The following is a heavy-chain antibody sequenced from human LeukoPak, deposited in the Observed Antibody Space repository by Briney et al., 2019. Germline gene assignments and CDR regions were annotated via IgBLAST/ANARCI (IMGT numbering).Heavy chain of an antibody. CDR3: ARGLWFGESYFDY. CDR2: ISSSSSYI. V-gene: IGHV3-21*01. D-gene: IGHD3-10*01. J-gene: IGHJ4*02. CDR1: GVKGSSDS. Sequence: RGSWWACGVKGSSDSMNGGRQTQEKRLEWVSSISSSSSYIYYADSVKGRFTISRDNAKNSLYLQMNSLRAEDTAVYYCARGLWFGESYFDYWGQGTLVTVSS.